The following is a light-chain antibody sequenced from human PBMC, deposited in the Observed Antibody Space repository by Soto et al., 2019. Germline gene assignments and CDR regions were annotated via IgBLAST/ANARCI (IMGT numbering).Light chain of an antibody. J-gene: IGKJ5*01. V-gene: IGKV3-15*01. CDR2: RAS. Sequence: EIELTQSPSTLSVSTGERATLSCRASQSVGSLLAWYQQKPGQAPRLLIYRASSRATGISGSFSGSGSGTEFTLTITSLQSEDFAVYYCQQYNEWPITFGQGTRLEIK. CDR3: QQYNEWPIT. CDR1: QSVGSL.